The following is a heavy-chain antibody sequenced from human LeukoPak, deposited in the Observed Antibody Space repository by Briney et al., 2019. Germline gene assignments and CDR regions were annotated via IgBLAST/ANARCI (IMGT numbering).Heavy chain of an antibody. V-gene: IGHV3-74*01. CDR3: ARGHGADV. CDR2: INSDGSNT. CDR1: GFNFRTYW. J-gene: IGHJ6*04. Sequence: PGGSLRLSCAASGFNFRTYWMHWVRQAPGKGLVWVSRINSDGSNTTYADSVKGRFTVSRDNAMNTLYLQMHSLRAEDTALYFCARGHGADVWGKGTMVTVSS.